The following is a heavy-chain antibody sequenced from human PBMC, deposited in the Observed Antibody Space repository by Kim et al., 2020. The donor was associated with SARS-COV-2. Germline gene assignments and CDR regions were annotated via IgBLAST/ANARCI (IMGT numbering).Heavy chain of an antibody. D-gene: IGHD5-18*01. CDR3: ARDRDGYSYGSSGMDV. Sequence: VKGRFTISRDNSKNTVYLQRNSLRAEDTAVYYCARDRDGYSYGSSGMDVWGQGTTVTVSS. V-gene: IGHV3-30*07. J-gene: IGHJ6*02.